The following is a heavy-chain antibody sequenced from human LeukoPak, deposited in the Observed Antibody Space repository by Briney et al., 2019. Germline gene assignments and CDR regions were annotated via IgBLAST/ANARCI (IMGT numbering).Heavy chain of an antibody. Sequence: GGSLRLSCAASGFIFSTYSMNWVRQAPGKGMEWVSSISSSSSYIYYADSVKGRFTISRDNAKKSLYLQMNSLRAEDTAVYYCARATTYDILTGFSDYWGQGTLVTVSS. V-gene: IGHV3-21*01. CDR2: ISSSSSYI. CDR3: ARATTYDILTGFSDY. J-gene: IGHJ4*02. D-gene: IGHD3-9*01. CDR1: GFIFSTYS.